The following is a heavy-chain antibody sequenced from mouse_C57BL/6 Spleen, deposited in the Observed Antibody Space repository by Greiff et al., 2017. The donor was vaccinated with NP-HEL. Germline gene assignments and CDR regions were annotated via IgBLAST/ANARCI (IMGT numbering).Heavy chain of an antibody. CDR3: ARSGYGVKAPLPFAY. J-gene: IGHJ3*01. Sequence: QVQLQQPGAELVMPGASVKLSCKASGYTFTSYWMHWVKQRPGQGLEWIGEIDPSDSYTNYNQKFKGKSTLTVDKSSSTAYMQLSSLTSEDSAVYYCARSGYGVKAPLPFAYWGQGTLVTVSA. CDR2: IDPSDSYT. D-gene: IGHD2-10*02. CDR1: GYTFTSYW. V-gene: IGHV1-69*01.